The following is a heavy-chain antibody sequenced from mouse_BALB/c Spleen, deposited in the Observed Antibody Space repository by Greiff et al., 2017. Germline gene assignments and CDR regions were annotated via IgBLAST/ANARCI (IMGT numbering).Heavy chain of an antibody. CDR1: GFTFTDYY. Sequence: EVQLVESGGGLVQPGGSLRLSCAASGFTFTDYYMSWVRQPPGKALEWLGFIRNKANGYTTEYSASVKGRFTISRDNSQSFLYLQMHTLKAEDSDTDNCARDNGSSLDYWGQGTTVTVSS. CDR3: ARDNGSSLDY. J-gene: IGHJ2*01. V-gene: IGHV7-3*02. CDR2: IRNKANGYTT. D-gene: IGHD1-1*01.